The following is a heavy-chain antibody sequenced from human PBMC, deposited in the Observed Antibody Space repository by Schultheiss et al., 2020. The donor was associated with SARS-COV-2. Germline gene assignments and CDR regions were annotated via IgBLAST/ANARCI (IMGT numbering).Heavy chain of an antibody. CDR1: GGSFTAYY. J-gene: IGHJ3*01. CDR2: INHSGNT. Sequence: GSLRLSCGVDGGSFTAYYWAWIRQPPGKGLEWIGEINHSGNTNYNPSLKSRATISVDTSKNQFSLKLSSVTAADTAVYYCVRGPYYDILTGYTDAFDFWGQGTMVTVSS. CDR3: VRGPYYDILTGYTDAFDF. V-gene: IGHV4-34*01. D-gene: IGHD3-9*01.